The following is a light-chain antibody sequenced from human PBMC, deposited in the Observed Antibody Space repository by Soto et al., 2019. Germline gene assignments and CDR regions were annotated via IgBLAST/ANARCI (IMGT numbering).Light chain of an antibody. CDR3: QQYGDSPWT. CDR2: GAF. V-gene: IGKV3-20*01. Sequence: VLTQSPDSLSLSPGERATLSCRASQYISTKLAWYQQKPGQAPRLLFSGAFNRATDTPDRFSGSGPGTDFTLIISGVEAEDFAMYYCQQYGDSPWTFGQGTRVDLK. J-gene: IGKJ1*01. CDR1: QYISTK.